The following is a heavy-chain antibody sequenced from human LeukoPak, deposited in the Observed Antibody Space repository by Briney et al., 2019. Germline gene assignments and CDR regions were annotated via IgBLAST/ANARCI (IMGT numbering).Heavy chain of an antibody. D-gene: IGHD3-22*01. CDR1: GYSISSGYY. CDR3: ARDSGYYPHFDY. Sequence: SETLSLTCTVSGYSISSGYYWGWIRQPPGKGLEWIGSIYHSGSTYYNPSLKSRVTISVDTSKNQFSLKLSSVTAADTAVYYCARDSGYYPHFDYWGQGTLVTVSS. V-gene: IGHV4-38-2*02. CDR2: IYHSGST. J-gene: IGHJ4*02.